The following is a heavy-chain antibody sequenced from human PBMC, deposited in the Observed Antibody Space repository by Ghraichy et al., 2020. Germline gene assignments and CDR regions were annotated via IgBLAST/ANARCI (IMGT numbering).Heavy chain of an antibody. CDR3: ARERADSGDATVVTPDAFDI. V-gene: IGHV4-39*07. D-gene: IGHD4-23*01. CDR2: IYYSGST. Sequence: ESLNISCTVSGGSISSSSYYWGWIRQPPGKGLEWIGSIYYSGSTYYNPSLKSRVTISVDTSKNQFSLKLSSVTAADTAVYYCARERADSGDATVVTPDAFDIWGQGTMVTVSS. J-gene: IGHJ3*02. CDR1: GGSISSSSYY.